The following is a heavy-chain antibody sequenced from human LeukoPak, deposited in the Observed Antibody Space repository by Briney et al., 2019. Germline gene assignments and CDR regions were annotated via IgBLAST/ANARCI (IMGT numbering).Heavy chain of an antibody. Sequence: GGSLRLSCAASGFTFSGYAMSWVRQAPGKGLEWVALISYDGSYKYFADSVKGRFTISRDKSKNTLYLQMNSLRAEDTAVYYCAKDFRSTGSYYGFDYWGQGTLVTVSS. CDR3: AKDFRSTGSYYGFDY. CDR2: ISYDGSYK. V-gene: IGHV3-30*18. D-gene: IGHD1-26*01. CDR1: GFTFSGYA. J-gene: IGHJ4*02.